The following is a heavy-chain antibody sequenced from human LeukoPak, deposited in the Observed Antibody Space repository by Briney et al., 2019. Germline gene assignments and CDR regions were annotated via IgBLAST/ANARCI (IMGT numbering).Heavy chain of an antibody. CDR3: ARAITMVRGVKKYGMDV. Sequence: GASVKVSCKASGYTFTSYYMHWVRQAPGQGLEWMGIINPGGGSTSYAQKFQGRVTMTRDTSTSTVYMELSSLRSEDTAVYYCARAITMVRGVKKYGMDVWGQGTTVTVSS. J-gene: IGHJ6*02. CDR1: GYTFTSYY. D-gene: IGHD3-10*01. CDR2: INPGGGST. V-gene: IGHV1-46*01.